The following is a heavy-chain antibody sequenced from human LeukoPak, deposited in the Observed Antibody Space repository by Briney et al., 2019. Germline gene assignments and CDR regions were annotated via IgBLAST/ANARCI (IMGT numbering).Heavy chain of an antibody. CDR2: IYSGNSK. J-gene: IGHJ4*02. CDR1: GFTVSNNY. CDR3: ARDFECSRGSCYSAY. V-gene: IGHV3-53*01. D-gene: IGHD2-15*01. Sequence: PGGSLRLSCAASGFTVSNNYKSWVRQAPGKGLEWVSVIYSGNSKYYADSVKGRFTISRDNSKNTVYLQMNSLRVEDTAVYYCARDFECSRGSCYSAYWGQGTLVTVSS.